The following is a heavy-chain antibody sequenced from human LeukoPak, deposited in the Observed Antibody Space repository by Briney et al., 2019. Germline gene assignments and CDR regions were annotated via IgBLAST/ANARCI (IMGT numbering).Heavy chain of an antibody. V-gene: IGHV1-24*01. J-gene: IGHJ3*02. CDR2: FDPEDGET. D-gene: IGHD3-9*01. CDR1: GYTLTELS. Sequence: ASVKVSCKVSGYTLTELSMHWVRQAPGKGLEWMGGFDPEDGETIYAQKFQGRVTMTEDTFTDTAYMELSSLRSEHTAVYCCATENYDILTGYGARGAFDIWGQGTMVTVSS. CDR3: ATENYDILTGYGARGAFDI.